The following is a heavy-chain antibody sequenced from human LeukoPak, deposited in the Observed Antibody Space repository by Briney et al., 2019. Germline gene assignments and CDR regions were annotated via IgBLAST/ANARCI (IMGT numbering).Heavy chain of an antibody. CDR3: ARGYYDTSGYYLAAY. Sequence: SETLSLTCTVSGGSISGYYWSWIRQPPGKGLEWIGYIYYSGSANYNPSLKSRVTLSVNTSKNQFSLKLTSVTAADTAVYYCARGYYDTSGYYLAAYWGQGTLVTVSS. D-gene: IGHD3-22*01. CDR2: IYYSGSA. CDR1: GGSISGYY. V-gene: IGHV4-59*01. J-gene: IGHJ4*02.